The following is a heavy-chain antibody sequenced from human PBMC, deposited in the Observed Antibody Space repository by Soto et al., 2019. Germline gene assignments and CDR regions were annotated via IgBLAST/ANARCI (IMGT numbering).Heavy chain of an antibody. Sequence: GASVKVSCKASGGTFSSYAISWVRQAPGQGLEWMGGIIPIFGTANYAQKFQGRVTITADESTSTAYMELSSLRSEDTAVYYCASSYYYDSSGYYSGYFDYWGQGTLVTVSS. CDR1: GGTFSSYA. CDR2: IIPIFGTA. J-gene: IGHJ4*02. CDR3: ASSYYYDSSGYYSGYFDY. D-gene: IGHD3-22*01. V-gene: IGHV1-69*13.